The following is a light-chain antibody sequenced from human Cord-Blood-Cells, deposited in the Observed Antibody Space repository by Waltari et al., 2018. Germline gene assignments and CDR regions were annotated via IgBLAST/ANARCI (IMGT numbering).Light chain of an antibody. V-gene: IGKV3-20*01. CDR2: GAS. Sequence: EIVLTQSPGTLSFSPGERATLSCRASQSVSSSDLAWYQQKPGQAPRLLIYGASSRATGIPDRFSGSGSGTDFTLTISRLEPEDFAVYYCQQYGSSSWTFGQGTKVEIK. J-gene: IGKJ1*01. CDR1: QSVSSSD. CDR3: QQYGSSSWT.